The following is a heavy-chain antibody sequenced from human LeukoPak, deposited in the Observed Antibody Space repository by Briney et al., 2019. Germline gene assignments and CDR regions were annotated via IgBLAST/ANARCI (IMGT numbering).Heavy chain of an antibody. CDR2: INSDGSNT. J-gene: IGHJ3*02. V-gene: IGHV3-74*01. CDR3: ARGGGNHAFDI. D-gene: IGHD6-25*01. Sequence: GGSLRLSCAASGFTFSSYEMNWVRQAPGKGLVWVSRINSDGSNTIYADSVKGRFTISRDNAKNTLYLQMNSLRAEDTAVYYCARGGGNHAFDIWGQGTMVTVSS. CDR1: GFTFSSYE.